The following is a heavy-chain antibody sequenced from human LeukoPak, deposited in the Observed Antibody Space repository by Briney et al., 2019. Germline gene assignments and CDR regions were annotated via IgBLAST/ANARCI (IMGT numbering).Heavy chain of an antibody. Sequence: SETLSLTCTVSGGSISSYYWSWIRQPAGKGLEWIGRIYTSGSTNYNPSLKSRVNMSVDTSKNQFSLKLSSVTAADTAVYYCARYSSSGDAFDIWGQGTMVTVSS. CDR1: GGSISSYY. D-gene: IGHD6-6*01. CDR2: IYTSGST. J-gene: IGHJ3*02. V-gene: IGHV4-4*07. CDR3: ARYSSSGDAFDI.